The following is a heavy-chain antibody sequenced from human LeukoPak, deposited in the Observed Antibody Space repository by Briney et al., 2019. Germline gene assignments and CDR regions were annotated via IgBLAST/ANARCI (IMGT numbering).Heavy chain of an antibody. CDR3: ARDLAPAVVTPVY. Sequence: PSQTLSLTCTVSGGSISSGGYYWSWIRQPPGKGLEWIGYIYHSGSTYYNPSLKSRVTISVDRSKNQFSLKLSSVTAADTAVYYCARDLAPAVVTPVYWGQGTLVTVSS. CDR1: GGSISSGGYY. D-gene: IGHD4-23*01. V-gene: IGHV4-30-2*01. J-gene: IGHJ4*02. CDR2: IYHSGST.